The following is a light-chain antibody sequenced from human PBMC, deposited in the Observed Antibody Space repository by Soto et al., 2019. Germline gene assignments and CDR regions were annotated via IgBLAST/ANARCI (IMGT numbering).Light chain of an antibody. J-gene: IGKJ2*01. CDR3: QNYGTSAYT. CDR2: GAS. Sequence: EIVLTQSPGTLSLSPGERATLSCRASQSGGSNYLAGYQQKPGLAPRLLVYGASSRATGIADRFSGSGSGTVFSLTIRRLEPEDFALSYCQNYGTSAYTFGQGTTLEIK. CDR1: QSGGSNY. V-gene: IGKV3-20*01.